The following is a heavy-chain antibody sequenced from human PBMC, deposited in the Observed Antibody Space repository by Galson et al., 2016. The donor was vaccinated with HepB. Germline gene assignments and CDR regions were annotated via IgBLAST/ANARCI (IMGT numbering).Heavy chain of an antibody. CDR3: ARHETGYRGGFDDYFYYMDV. J-gene: IGHJ6*03. V-gene: IGHV5-51*01. D-gene: IGHD3-9*01. CDR1: GYSFGSYW. Sequence: QSGAEVKKPGESLKISCKASGYSFGSYWIGWLRQMPGKGLEWMGIIYPGDSDTKYSPSFRGQVTISVDKSISTAYLQWSSLKASDSAMYYCARHETGYRGGFDDYFYYMDVWGKGTTFTVSS. CDR2: IYPGDSDT.